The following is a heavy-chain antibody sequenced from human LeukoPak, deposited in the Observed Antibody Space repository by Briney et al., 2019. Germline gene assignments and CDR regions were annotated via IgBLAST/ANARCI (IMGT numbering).Heavy chain of an antibody. CDR1: GGSFSGYY. V-gene: IGHV4-34*01. J-gene: IGHJ2*01. CDR3: ARGRSARKRYFDL. CDR2: INHSGTT. Sequence: PSETLSLTCAVYGGSFSGYYWSWIPHPPGNGLDGIVEINHSGTTNYNPSLNSLAIISVDTSKNQFSLKLSSVTAADTAVYYCARGRSARKRYFDLWGRGTLVTVS.